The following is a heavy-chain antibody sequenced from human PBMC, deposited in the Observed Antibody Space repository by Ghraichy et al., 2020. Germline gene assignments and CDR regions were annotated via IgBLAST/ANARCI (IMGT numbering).Heavy chain of an antibody. J-gene: IGHJ6*03. V-gene: IGHV3-11*06. CDR3: ARGRIYYYYMDV. CDR2: ISSSSSYT. CDR1: GFTFSDYY. Sequence: LSLTCAASGFTFSDYYMNWIRQAPGKGLEWISYISSSSSYTNYADSVKGRFTISRDNAKNSLYLQMNSLRVEDTAVYYCARGRIYYYYMDVWGKGTTVTVSS.